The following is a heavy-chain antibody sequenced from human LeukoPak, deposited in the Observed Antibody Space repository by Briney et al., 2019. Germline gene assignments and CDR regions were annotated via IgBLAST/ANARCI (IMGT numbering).Heavy chain of an antibody. J-gene: IGHJ4*02. D-gene: IGHD4-17*01. CDR2: IIPIFGTA. V-gene: IGHV1-69*05. CDR1: GGTFSSYA. Sequence: SVKVSCKASGGTFSSYAISWVRQAPGQGLEWMGGIIPIFGTANYAQKFQGRVTITTDESTSTAYMELSSLRSEDTAVYYCARVGGDDYGDYAFDYWGQGTLVTVSS. CDR3: ARVGGDDYGDYAFDY.